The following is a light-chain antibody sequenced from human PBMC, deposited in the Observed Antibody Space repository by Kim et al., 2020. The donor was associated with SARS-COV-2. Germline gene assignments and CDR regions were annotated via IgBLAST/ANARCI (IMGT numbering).Light chain of an antibody. CDR3: ATWDDSLHGVV. CDR1: RTRIGTNV. CDR2: DNS. V-gene: IGLV1-44*01. J-gene: IGLJ2*01. Sequence: RKVAIACSGTRTRIGTNVVNCYQQPPRTAPKLLMFDNSQRRSGVPDRFSGSKSGNSAYIAMSGLPSEDEADYYCATWDDSLHGVVFGGGPQLTVL.